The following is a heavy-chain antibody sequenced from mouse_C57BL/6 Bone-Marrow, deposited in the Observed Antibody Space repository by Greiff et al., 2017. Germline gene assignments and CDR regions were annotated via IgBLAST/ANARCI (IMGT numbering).Heavy chain of an antibody. J-gene: IGHJ1*03. CDR3: ARKDDGYWVGYFDV. Sequence: VQLQESGPGLVQPSQSLSITCTVSGFSLTSYGVHWVRQSPGKGLEWLGVIWSGGSTDYYAAFISRLSISKDNSKSQVFFKMNRLQADDTAIYYCARKDDGYWVGYFDVWGTGTTVTVSS. CDR2: IWSGGST. V-gene: IGHV2-2*01. CDR1: GFSLTSYG. D-gene: IGHD2-3*01.